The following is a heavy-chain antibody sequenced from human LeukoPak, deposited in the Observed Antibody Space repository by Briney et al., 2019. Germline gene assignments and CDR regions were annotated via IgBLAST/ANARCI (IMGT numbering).Heavy chain of an antibody. CDR2: INPNNGDT. CDR3: ARDIQYSFGTFDS. J-gene: IGHJ4*02. D-gene: IGHD5-18*01. CDR1: VYTFTNYY. V-gene: IGHV1-2*04. Sequence: GASVKVSCKASVYTFTNYYMHWVRQAPGQGLEWMGWINPNNGDTNYAQKFQVWVTMTRDTSISTAFMELSRLRSDDTAVYYCARDIQYSFGTFDSWGQGTLVTVS.